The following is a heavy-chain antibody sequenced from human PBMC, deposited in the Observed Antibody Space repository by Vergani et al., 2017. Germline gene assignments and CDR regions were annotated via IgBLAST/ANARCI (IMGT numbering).Heavy chain of an antibody. CDR2: ISWDGGST. CDR1: GFTFDDYT. D-gene: IGHD6-13*01. J-gene: IGHJ4*02. Sequence: EVQLVESGGGLVQPGGSLRLSCAASGFTFDDYTMHWVRQAPGKGLEWVSLISWDGGSTYYADSVKGRFTSSRDNSKNSLYLQMNSLRTEDTALYYCALGGAAAGTRIDYWGQGTLVTVSS. V-gene: IGHV3-43*01. CDR3: ALGGAAAGTRIDY.